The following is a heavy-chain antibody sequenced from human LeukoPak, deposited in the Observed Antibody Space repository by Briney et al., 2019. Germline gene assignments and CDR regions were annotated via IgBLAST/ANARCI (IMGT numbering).Heavy chain of an antibody. J-gene: IGHJ6*03. CDR2: INPSGGST. D-gene: IGHD2-2*02. Sequence: ASVKVSCKASGYTFTSYYVHWVRQAPGEGLEWMGIINPSGGSTSYAQKFQGRVTMTRDMSTSTVYMELSSLRSEDTAVYHCARVAAEVVGLPGVIGFGWLRRDYYYMDVWGTGTTVTVSS. CDR1: GYTFTSYY. CDR3: ARVAAEVVGLPGVIGFGWLRRDYYYMDV. V-gene: IGHV1-46*01.